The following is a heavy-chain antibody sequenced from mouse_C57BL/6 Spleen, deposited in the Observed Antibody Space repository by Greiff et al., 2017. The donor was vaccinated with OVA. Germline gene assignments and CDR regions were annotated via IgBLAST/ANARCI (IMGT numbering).Heavy chain of an antibody. CDR3: ARGGGNYYSNSPFAY. Sequence: EVMLVESEGGLVQPGSSMKLSCTASGFTFSDYYMAWVHQVPEKGLEWVANINYDGSSTYYLDSLKSRFIISKDNAKNILYLQMSSLKSEDTATYYCARGGGNYYSNSPFAYWGQGTLVTVSA. J-gene: IGHJ3*01. V-gene: IGHV5-16*01. CDR2: INYDGSST. D-gene: IGHD2-5*01. CDR1: GFTFSDYY.